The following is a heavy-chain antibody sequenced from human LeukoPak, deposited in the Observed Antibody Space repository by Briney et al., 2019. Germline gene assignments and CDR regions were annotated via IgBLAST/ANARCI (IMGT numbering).Heavy chain of an antibody. CDR2: IRYDGSNK. V-gene: IGHV3-33*06. D-gene: IGHD1-26*01. CDR1: GFTFSSYG. CDR3: AKDPRGSYSRDYYYYMDV. Sequence: PGRSLRLSCAASGFTFSSYGMHWVRQAPGKGLEWVAVIRYDGSNKYYADSVKGRFTISRDNSKNTLYLQMNSLRAEDAAVYYCAKDPRGSYSRDYYYYMDVWGKGTTVTVSS. J-gene: IGHJ6*03.